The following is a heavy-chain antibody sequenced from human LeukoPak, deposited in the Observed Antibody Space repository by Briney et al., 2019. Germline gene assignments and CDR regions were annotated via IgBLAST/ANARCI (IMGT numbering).Heavy chain of an antibody. J-gene: IGHJ4*02. Sequence: GGSLRLSCAASGFTFSSYSMNWVRQAPGKGLEWVSSISSSSSYIHYADSVKGRFTISRDNAKNSLYLQMNSMRAEDTAVYYCARDPSAYGDPTYDFDYWGQGTLVTVSS. CDR3: ARDPSAYGDPTYDFDY. CDR2: ISSSSSYI. V-gene: IGHV3-21*01. CDR1: GFTFSSYS. D-gene: IGHD4-17*01.